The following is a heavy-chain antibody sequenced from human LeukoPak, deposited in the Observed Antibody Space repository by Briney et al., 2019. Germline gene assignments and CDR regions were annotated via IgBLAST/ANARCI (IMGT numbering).Heavy chain of an antibody. V-gene: IGHV1-69*10. CDR1: GGTFSSYA. D-gene: IGHD2-15*01. CDR2: IIPILGIA. Sequence: GASVKVSCKASGGTFSSYAISWVRQAPGQGLEWMGGIIPILGIANYAQKFQGRVTITADKSTSTAYMELSSLRSEDTAVYYCARGRSDCSGGSCYSDYWGQGTLVTVSS. J-gene: IGHJ4*02. CDR3: ARGRSDCSGGSCYSDY.